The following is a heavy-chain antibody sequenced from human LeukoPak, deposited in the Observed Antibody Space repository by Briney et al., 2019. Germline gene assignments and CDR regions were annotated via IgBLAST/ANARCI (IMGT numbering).Heavy chain of an antibody. V-gene: IGHV3-23*01. CDR1: GFTFSSYA. J-gene: IGHJ4*02. CDR3: ARDMVRGVITYYFDY. D-gene: IGHD3-10*01. Sequence: GGSLRLSCAASGFTFSSYAMSWVRQAPGKGLEWVSAISGSGGSTYYADSVKGRFTISRDNSKNTLYLQMNSLRTEETAVYYCARDMVRGVITYYFDYWGQGTLVTVSS. CDR2: ISGSGGST.